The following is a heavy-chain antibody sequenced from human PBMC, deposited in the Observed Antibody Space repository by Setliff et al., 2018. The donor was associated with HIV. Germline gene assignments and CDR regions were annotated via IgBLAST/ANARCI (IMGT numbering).Heavy chain of an antibody. J-gene: IGHJ4*02. D-gene: IGHD3-16*02. V-gene: IGHV4-59*01. CDR1: GGSISRYY. CDR2: IYNNENT. Sequence: PSETLSLPCNVSGGSISRYYWNWIRQPPGKGLEWIGYIYNNENTNYNLSLKSRVTISVDTSKKQFFLKVSSVTAADTAVYYCARGGFSLGELSLFYDSWGQGVLVTVSS. CDR3: ARGGFSLGELSLFYDS.